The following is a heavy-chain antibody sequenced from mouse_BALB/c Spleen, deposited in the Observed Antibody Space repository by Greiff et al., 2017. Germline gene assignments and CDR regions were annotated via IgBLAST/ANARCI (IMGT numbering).Heavy chain of an antibody. V-gene: IGHV5-6-5*01. Sequence: EVQLVESGGGLVKPGASLKLSCAASGFTFSSYAMSWVRQTPEKRLEWVASISSGGSTYYPDSVKDRFTISRDNARNILYMQMSSLRSEDTAMYYCARGYFAYWGQGTPVTVSA. CDR1: GFTFSSYA. CDR3: ARGYFAY. CDR2: ISSGGST. J-gene: IGHJ3*01.